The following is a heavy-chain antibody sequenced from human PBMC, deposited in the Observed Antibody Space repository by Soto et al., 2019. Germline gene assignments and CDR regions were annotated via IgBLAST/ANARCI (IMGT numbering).Heavy chain of an antibody. D-gene: IGHD5-12*01. CDR3: ASSPSRDGYNYWYFDL. CDR1: GFTFSSYS. J-gene: IGHJ2*01. V-gene: IGHV3-21*01. CDR2: ISSSSYI. Sequence: GGSLRLSCAASGFTFSSYSMNWVRQAPGKGLEWVSSISSSSYIYYADSVKGRFTISRDNAKNSLYLQMNSLRAEDTAVYYCASSPSRDGYNYWYFDLWGRGTLVTVSS.